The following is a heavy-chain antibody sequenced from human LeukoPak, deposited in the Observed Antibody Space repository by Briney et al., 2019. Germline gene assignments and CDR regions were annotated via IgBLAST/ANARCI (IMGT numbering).Heavy chain of an antibody. D-gene: IGHD3-3*01. CDR2: IWYDGSNK. V-gene: IGHV3-33*06. CDR1: GFTFSSYG. Sequence: GGSLRLSCAASGFTFSSYGMHWVRQAPGKGLEWVAVIWYDGSNKYYADSVKGRFTISRDNSKNTLYLRMNSLRAEDTAVYYCAKDTEYDFWSGYYTPAFDYWGQGTLVTVSS. J-gene: IGHJ4*02. CDR3: AKDTEYDFWSGYYTPAFDY.